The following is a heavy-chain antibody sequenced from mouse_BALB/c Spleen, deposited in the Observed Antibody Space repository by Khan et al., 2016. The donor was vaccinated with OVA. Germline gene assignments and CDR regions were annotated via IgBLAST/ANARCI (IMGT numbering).Heavy chain of an antibody. CDR1: GYSITSDYA. D-gene: IGHD2-3*01. Sequence: VQLQQSGPGLVKPSQSLSLTCTVTGYSITSDYAWNWIRQFPGNKLEWMGYISYSGSTNYNPALKSRISIPRDTSKNQFFLQLNSVTTEDTATYYCERDGSRYNYAMDYWGQGTSVTVSS. CDR2: ISYSGST. J-gene: IGHJ4*01. CDR3: ERDGSRYNYAMDY. V-gene: IGHV3-2*02.